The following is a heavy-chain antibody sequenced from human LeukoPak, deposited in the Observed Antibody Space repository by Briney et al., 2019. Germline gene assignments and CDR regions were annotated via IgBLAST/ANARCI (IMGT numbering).Heavy chain of an antibody. CDR1: GYTFTDYY. Sequence: ASVTVSCKASGYTFTDYYMHWVRQAPGQGLEWMGWINPNRGGTNYAQKFQGRVTMTEDTSTDTAYMELSSLRSEDTAVYYCATWGLVSYNWSPLPLDYWGQGTLVTVSS. CDR3: ATWGLVSYNWSPLPLDY. V-gene: IGHV1-2*02. J-gene: IGHJ4*02. D-gene: IGHD1-20*01. CDR2: INPNRGGT.